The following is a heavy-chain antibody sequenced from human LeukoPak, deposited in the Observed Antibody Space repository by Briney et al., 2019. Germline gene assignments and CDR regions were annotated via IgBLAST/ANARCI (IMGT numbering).Heavy chain of an antibody. CDR2: IYTSGST. Sequence: SETLSLTCTVSGGSISSYYWSWIRQPAGKGLEWIGRIYTSGSTNYNPSLKSRVTISVDTSKNQFSLKLSSVTAADTAVYYCARTLIGYSYGYFGYWGQGTLVTVSS. D-gene: IGHD5-18*01. V-gene: IGHV4-4*07. CDR3: ARTLIGYSYGYFGY. J-gene: IGHJ4*02. CDR1: GGSISSYY.